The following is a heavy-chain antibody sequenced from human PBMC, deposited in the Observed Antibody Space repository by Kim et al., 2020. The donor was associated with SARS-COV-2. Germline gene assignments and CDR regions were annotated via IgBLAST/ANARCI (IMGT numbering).Heavy chain of an antibody. D-gene: IGHD3-22*01. CDR2: TYYRSKWYN. Sequence: SQTLSLTCAISGDSVSSNSAAWNWIRQSPSRGLEWLGRTYYRSKWYNDYAVSVKSRITINPDTSKNQFSLQLNSVTPEDTAVYYCARDSYDSSGYYYKDSFDIWGQGTMVTVSS. CDR1: GDSVSSNSAA. CDR3: ARDSYDSSGYYYKDSFDI. J-gene: IGHJ3*02. V-gene: IGHV6-1*01.